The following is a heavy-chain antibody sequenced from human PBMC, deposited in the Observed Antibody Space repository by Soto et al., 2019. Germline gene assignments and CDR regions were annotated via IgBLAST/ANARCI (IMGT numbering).Heavy chain of an antibody. Sequence: GGSLRLSCTALTGYAMSWVRRGPGKGLEWISTISPTGNTHYADSVEGRFTISRDDSKNTFYLQMNNLRADYTGVYYCAKDPSTGHADLWGQGTLVTVS. CDR2: ISPTGNT. V-gene: IGHV3-23*01. D-gene: IGHD3-9*01. J-gene: IGHJ5*02. CDR1: TGYA. CDR3: AKDPSTGHADL.